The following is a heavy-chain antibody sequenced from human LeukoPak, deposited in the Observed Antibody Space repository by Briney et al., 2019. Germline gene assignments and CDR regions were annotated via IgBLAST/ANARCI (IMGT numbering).Heavy chain of an antibody. CDR2: INTYYGNT. CDR3: ARGRLGDISFDY. CDR1: GYTFTSYG. Sequence: ASVKVSCKSSGYTFTSYGITWVRQAPGQGLEWMGWINTYYGNTDYAQNFQGRVTMTTDTSTSTAYMELRSLRSDDTAVYYCARGRLGDISFDYWGQGTLVTVSS. V-gene: IGHV1-18*01. J-gene: IGHJ4*02. D-gene: IGHD3-10*01.